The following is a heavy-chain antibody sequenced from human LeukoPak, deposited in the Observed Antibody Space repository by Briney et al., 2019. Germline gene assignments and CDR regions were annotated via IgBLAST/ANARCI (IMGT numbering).Heavy chain of an antibody. CDR3: TREYYYGSGSPDY. J-gene: IGHJ4*02. D-gene: IGHD3-10*01. CDR1: GFTLGDYA. CDR2: NRRKAYGGTT. V-gene: IGHV3-49*04. Sequence: GSLRPSRSGFGFTLGDYAIDWVRPGPGKGLGWVRLNRRKAYGGTTEYAASVKGRFTISRDDSKSIAYLQMNSLKTEDTAIYYCTREYYYGSGSPDYWGQGTLVTVSS.